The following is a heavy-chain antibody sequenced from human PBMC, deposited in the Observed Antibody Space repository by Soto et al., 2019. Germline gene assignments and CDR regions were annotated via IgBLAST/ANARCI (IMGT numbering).Heavy chain of an antibody. J-gene: IGHJ3*02. V-gene: IGHV3-23*01. CDR2: ISASGRST. CDR3: AKSTGGDYEGAFNI. CDR1: GFTFAGYA. D-gene: IGHD2-21*02. Sequence: EVQLLESGGGLVQPGGSLRLSCAASGFTFAGYAMSWVRQAPGKGLEGVSDISASGRSTYYADSVKGRFTISRDNSKNTLYLQMHSLRAEDTALYYYAKSTGGDYEGAFNIWGQGTMVTVSS.